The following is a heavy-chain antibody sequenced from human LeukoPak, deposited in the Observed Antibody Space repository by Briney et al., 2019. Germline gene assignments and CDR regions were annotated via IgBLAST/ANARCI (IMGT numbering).Heavy chain of an antibody. CDR3: ARAVSSGPERLVLVHFDY. Sequence: ASVKVSCKASGGTFSSYAISWVRQAPGQGLEWMGGIIPIFGTANYAQKFQGRVTITADESTSTAYMELSSLRSEDTAVYYCARAVSSGPERLVLVHFDYWGQGTLVTVSS. CDR1: GGTFSSYA. V-gene: IGHV1-69*01. CDR2: IIPIFGTA. J-gene: IGHJ4*02. D-gene: IGHD1-1*01.